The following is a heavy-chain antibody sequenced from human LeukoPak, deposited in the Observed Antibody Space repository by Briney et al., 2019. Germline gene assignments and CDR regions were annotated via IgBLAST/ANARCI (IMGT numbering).Heavy chain of an antibody. CDR3: AREGIARIGYSGYDLNAFDI. J-gene: IGHJ3*02. CDR1: GYSISSGYW. D-gene: IGHD5-12*01. V-gene: IGHV4-38-2*02. Sequence: SETLSHTCTVSGYSISSGYWWGWIRQPPGKGLEWIGSIYHSGSTYYNPSLKSRVTISVDTSKNQFSLKLSSVTAADTAVYYCAREGIARIGYSGYDLNAFDIWGQGTMVTVFS. CDR2: IYHSGST.